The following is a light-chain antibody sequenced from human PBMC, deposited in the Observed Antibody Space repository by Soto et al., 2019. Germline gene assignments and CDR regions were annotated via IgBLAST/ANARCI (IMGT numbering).Light chain of an antibody. CDR2: ANS. Sequence: QSVLTQPPSVSGAPGQRVIVSCTGSTSNMGAGYDVHWYQQLPGTSPKLLIFANSNRPSGVPDRFSASRSGSSASLTITGLQAEDEADYYCQSYDTSLSGSYVFGSGTKATVL. J-gene: IGLJ1*01. CDR1: TSNMGAGYD. V-gene: IGLV1-40*01. CDR3: QSYDTSLSGSYV.